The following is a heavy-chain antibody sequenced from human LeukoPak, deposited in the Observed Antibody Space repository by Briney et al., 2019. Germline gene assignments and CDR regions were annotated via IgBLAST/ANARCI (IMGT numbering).Heavy chain of an antibody. CDR3: AKGSGTRAFDI. CDR2: ISGSGGGT. CDR1: EFTFSSYP. Sequence: LTGGSLRLSCAASEFTFSSYPMSWVRQAPGKGLEWVSGISGSGGGTFYPESVKGRFIISRDNSKNTLYLQMNSLRAEDTAVYYCAKGSGTRAFDIWGQGTMVTVPS. J-gene: IGHJ3*02. V-gene: IGHV3-23*01. D-gene: IGHD3-10*01.